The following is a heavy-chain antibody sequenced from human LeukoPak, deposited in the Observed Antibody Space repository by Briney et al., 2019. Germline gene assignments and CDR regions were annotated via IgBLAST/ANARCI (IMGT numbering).Heavy chain of an antibody. D-gene: IGHD5/OR15-5a*01. Sequence: PSETLSLTRTVSGDSITPNYWSWIRQPAGKGLEWIGRIYSSGTSNYNPSLKSRVSMSVDTSKNRLSLRLTSVTAADTAIYFCARWLSATSRVGFDPWGPGILVTVSS. CDR2: IYSSGTS. CDR3: ARWLSATSRVGFDP. V-gene: IGHV4-4*07. CDR1: GDSITPNY. J-gene: IGHJ5*02.